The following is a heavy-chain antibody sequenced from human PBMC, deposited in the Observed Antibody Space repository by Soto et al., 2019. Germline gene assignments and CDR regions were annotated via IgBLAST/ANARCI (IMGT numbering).Heavy chain of an antibody. CDR3: AKKRGGWCEI. V-gene: IGHV4-4*02. D-gene: IGHD2-21*01. J-gene: IGHJ3*02. Sequence: QVQLQESGPGLVKPSGTLSLTCAVSGGSISSSSWWTWVRQPPGKGLEWIGEIYHSGSTNYNPSLKSRVTITVDKSKNQFSRKLTSMTAADTAIYYCAKKRGGWCEIWGQGTMVTVSS. CDR1: GGSISSSSW. CDR2: IYHSGST.